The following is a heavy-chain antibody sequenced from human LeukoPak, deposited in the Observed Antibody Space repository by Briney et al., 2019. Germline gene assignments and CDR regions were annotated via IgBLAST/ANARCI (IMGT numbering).Heavy chain of an antibody. CDR2: ISFDEGNR. V-gene: IGHV3-30*03. D-gene: IGHD7-27*01. Sequence: GGSLRLSCAASGFTFSSYGMHWVRQAPGKGLEWVAVISFDEGNRHYADSVKGRFTISRDNSKNTLYLRMNSLRAEDTAVYYCARDAGTWGYGYNFDYWGQGTLVTVSS. CDR1: GFTFSSYG. J-gene: IGHJ4*02. CDR3: ARDAGTWGYGYNFDY.